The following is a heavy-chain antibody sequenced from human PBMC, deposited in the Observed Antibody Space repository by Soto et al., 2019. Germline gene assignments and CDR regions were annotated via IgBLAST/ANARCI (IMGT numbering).Heavy chain of an antibody. V-gene: IGHV1-18*01. CDR3: ARGPNSAY. Sequence: QLFQFEAEVKKPGASLRVSCRPFGKPLPSYGTGGGRRAPGQGLEWMGWTSAYNGNTNYAQKLQGRVTMTTDTSTSTAYMELRSLRSDDTAVYYCARGPNSAYWGQGTLVTVSS. J-gene: IGHJ4*02. CDR2: TSAYNGNT. D-gene: IGHD1-1*01. CDR1: GKPLPSYG.